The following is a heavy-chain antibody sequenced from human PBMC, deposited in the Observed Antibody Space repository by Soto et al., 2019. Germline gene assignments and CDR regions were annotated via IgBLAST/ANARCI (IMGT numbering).Heavy chain of an antibody. D-gene: IGHD2-8*01. CDR1: GFTFSDNY. J-gene: IGHJ6*02. CDR2: INSNSLYT. V-gene: IGHV3-11*06. Sequence: LRLSCAGSGFTFSDNYMAWIRQAPGKGLEWVSYINSNSLYTHYADSVKGRFTISRDNAKNSLYLQLNSLRAEDTAVYYCASAPIASCTTGVCSRGLDVWGQGTTVTVSS. CDR3: ASAPIASCTTGVCSRGLDV.